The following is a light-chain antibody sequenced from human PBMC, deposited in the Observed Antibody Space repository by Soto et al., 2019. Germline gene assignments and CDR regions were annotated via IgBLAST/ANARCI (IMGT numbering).Light chain of an antibody. Sequence: DIQMTQSPSTLSASVGDRVTITCRASQRISSWLAWYQQKPGKAPKLLISEASTLESGVSSRLSGSGSGTAFTLTINHLQPDDFGTYYCQQYKSYWTFGQGTKV. J-gene: IGKJ1*01. CDR2: EAS. CDR1: QRISSW. V-gene: IGKV1-5*03. CDR3: QQYKSYWT.